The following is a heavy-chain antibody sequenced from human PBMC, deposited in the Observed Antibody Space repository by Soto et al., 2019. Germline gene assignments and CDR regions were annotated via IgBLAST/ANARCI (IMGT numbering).Heavy chain of an antibody. CDR3: ARDEEYRLRWSWFDP. CDR2: IIPILGIA. Sequence: QVQLVQSGAEVKKPGSSVKVSCKASGGTFSSYTISWVRQAPGQGLEWMGRIIPILGIANYAQKFQGRVTIAVDLSMXTAYMELSSLRSEDTAVYYCARDEEYRLRWSWFDPWGQGALVTVSS. CDR1: GGTFSSYT. V-gene: IGHV1-69*08. J-gene: IGHJ5*02. D-gene: IGHD2-2*01.